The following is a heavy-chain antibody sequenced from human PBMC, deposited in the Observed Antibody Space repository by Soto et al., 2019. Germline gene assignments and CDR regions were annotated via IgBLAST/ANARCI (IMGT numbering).Heavy chain of an antibody. CDR3: VRGYGGYNHYFDS. J-gene: IGHJ4*02. V-gene: IGHV4-59*01. CDR2: IYFSGTT. D-gene: IGHD5-12*01. Sequence: SETLSLTCSVSGGSITGYYWNWVRQPPGKGLEWIGYIYFSGTTNYNPSLKSRLTISVDTSKNQFSLRLSSVTAADTAVYYCVRGYGGYNHYFDSWGQGTLVTVSS. CDR1: GGSITGYY.